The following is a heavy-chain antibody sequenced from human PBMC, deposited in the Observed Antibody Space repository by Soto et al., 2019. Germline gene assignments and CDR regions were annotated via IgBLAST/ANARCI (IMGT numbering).Heavy chain of an antibody. Sequence: GGSLRLSCAASGFTFSSYSMNWVRQAPGKGLEWVSYISSSSSTIYYADSVKGRFTISRDNAKNSLYLQMNSLRAEDTAVYYCARDRGGVVVAATSYFQHWGQGTLVTVSS. CDR2: ISSSSSTI. CDR3: ARDRGGVVVAATSYFQH. D-gene: IGHD2-15*01. J-gene: IGHJ1*01. V-gene: IGHV3-48*01. CDR1: GFTFSSYS.